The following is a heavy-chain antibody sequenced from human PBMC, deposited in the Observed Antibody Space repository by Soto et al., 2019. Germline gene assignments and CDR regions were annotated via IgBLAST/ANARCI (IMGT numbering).Heavy chain of an antibody. CDR1: GYSFINYG. V-gene: IGHV1-18*04. D-gene: IGHD5-12*01. J-gene: IGHJ5*01. CDR2: ISGSNGAT. CDR3: ARDSKWLIINGNWFDS. Sequence: SVKVSCKFSGYSFINYGMTWVRQAPGQGLEWMGWISGSNGATKYAQRFQDRVTLTTDTSTNTAYMELRSLRLDDTAVYYCARDSKWLIINGNWFDSWGQGTRVTVS.